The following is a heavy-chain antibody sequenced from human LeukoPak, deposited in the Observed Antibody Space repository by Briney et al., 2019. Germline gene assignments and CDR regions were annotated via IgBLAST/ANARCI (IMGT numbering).Heavy chain of an antibody. J-gene: IGHJ4*02. D-gene: IGHD3-22*01. CDR3: ARDGGYYYDSSKWFDY. Sequence: GGSLRLSCAAPGFTFSSYGMRWVRQAPGKGLEWVAVIWYDGSNKYYADSVKGRFTISRDNSKNTLYLQMNSLRAEDTAVYYCARDGGYYYDSSKWFDYWGQGTLVTVSS. V-gene: IGHV3-33*01. CDR2: IWYDGSNK. CDR1: GFTFSSYG.